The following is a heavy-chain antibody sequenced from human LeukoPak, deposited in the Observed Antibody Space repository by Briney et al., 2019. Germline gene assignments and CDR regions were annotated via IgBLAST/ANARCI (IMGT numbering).Heavy chain of an antibody. Sequence: LSLTXXVSGGXISSYYWSWIRQPAGKGLEWIGRIYTSESTNYNPSLKSRVTMSVDTSKNQFSLKLSSVTAADTAVYYCASGLLRYFDWLDAFDIWGQGTMVTVSS. CDR3: ASGLLRYFDWLDAFDI. CDR1: GGXISSYY. D-gene: IGHD3-9*01. J-gene: IGHJ3*02. V-gene: IGHV4-4*07. CDR2: IYTSEST.